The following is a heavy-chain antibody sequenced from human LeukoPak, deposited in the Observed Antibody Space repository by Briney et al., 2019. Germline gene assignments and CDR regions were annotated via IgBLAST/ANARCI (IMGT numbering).Heavy chain of an antibody. Sequence: KPSETLSLTCAVYVGSFSGYYWSWICQPPGKGLEWIGEINHSGSTNYNPSLKSRVSISVDTSKNQFSLKLSSVTAADTAVYYCTREREGYFDLWGRGTRVTVSS. V-gene: IGHV4-34*01. CDR1: VGSFSGYY. J-gene: IGHJ2*01. CDR3: TREREGYFDL. CDR2: INHSGST.